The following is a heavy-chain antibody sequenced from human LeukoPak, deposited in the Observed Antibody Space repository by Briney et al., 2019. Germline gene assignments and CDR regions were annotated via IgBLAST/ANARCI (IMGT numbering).Heavy chain of an antibody. V-gene: IGHV3-11*01. CDR3: AKSLKVVAAILNVFDI. CDR1: GFTFSDYY. J-gene: IGHJ3*02. Sequence: PGGSLRLSCAASGFTFSDYYMSWIRQAPGKGLEWVSYISNSGDTIYYADSVKGRFTISRDNAKNSLYLQMNSLRAEDTAVYYCAKSLKVVAAILNVFDIWGQGTMVTVSS. D-gene: IGHD2-21*02. CDR2: ISNSGDTI.